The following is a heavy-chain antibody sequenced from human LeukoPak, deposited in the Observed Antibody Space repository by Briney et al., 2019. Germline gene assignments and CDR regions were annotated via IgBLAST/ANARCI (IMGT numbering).Heavy chain of an antibody. CDR3: ARDGYSGNDGL. Sequence: SETLSLTCTVSGGSISSYYWSWIRQPPGKGLEWIGYIYHSGSTKYNPSLKSRVTLSVDTSKNQFSLKLSSVAAADTAVYYCARDGYSGNDGLWGQGSLVTVSS. V-gene: IGHV4-59*01. J-gene: IGHJ4*02. CDR1: GGSISSYY. D-gene: IGHD5-12*01. CDR2: IYHSGST.